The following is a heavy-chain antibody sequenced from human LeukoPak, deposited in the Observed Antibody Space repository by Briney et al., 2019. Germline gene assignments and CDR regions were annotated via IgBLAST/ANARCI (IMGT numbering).Heavy chain of an antibody. V-gene: IGHV1-2*06. D-gene: IGHD3-10*01. J-gene: IGHJ4*02. CDR3: ATSYSTVFDY. Sequence: ASVKVSCKASGYTFTSYDFNWVRQAPGQGLEWMGRINPNSGGTNYAQKFQGRVTMTRDTSISTAYMELSSLISDDTAVYYCATSYSTVFDYWGQGTLVTVSS. CDR2: INPNSGGT. CDR1: GYTFTSYD.